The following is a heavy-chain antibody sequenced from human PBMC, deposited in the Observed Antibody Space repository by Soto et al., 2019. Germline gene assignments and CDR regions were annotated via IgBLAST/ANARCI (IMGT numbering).Heavy chain of an antibody. Sequence: PGGSLRLSCAASGFTFSSYAMSWVRQAPGKGLEWVSAISGSGGSTYYADSVKGRFTISRDNSKNTLYLQMNSLRAEDTAVYYCAKDVVVVPAAIDYYYYGMDVWGQATTVTVSS. CDR3: AKDVVVVPAAIDYYYYGMDV. V-gene: IGHV3-23*01. CDR2: ISGSGGST. CDR1: GFTFSSYA. D-gene: IGHD2-2*01. J-gene: IGHJ6*02.